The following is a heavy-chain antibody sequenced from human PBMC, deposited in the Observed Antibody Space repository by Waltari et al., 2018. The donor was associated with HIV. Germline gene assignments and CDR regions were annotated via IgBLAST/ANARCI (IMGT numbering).Heavy chain of an antibody. CDR3: ARGRSPYSSGWYASEY. CDR2: INHSGST. CDR1: GGSFSGYY. Sequence: QVQLQQWGAGLLKPSETLSLTCAVYGGSFSGYYWSWIRQPPGKGLEGIGEINHSGSTNYKPSLKSRFPISVDTSTNQFSLKLSSVTAADTAVYYCARGRSPYSSGWYASEYWGQGTLVTVSS. J-gene: IGHJ4*02. V-gene: IGHV4-34*01. D-gene: IGHD6-19*01.